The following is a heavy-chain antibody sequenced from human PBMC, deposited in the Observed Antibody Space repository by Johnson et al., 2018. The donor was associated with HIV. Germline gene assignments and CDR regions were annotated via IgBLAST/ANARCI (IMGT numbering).Heavy chain of an antibody. CDR3: AKEGLLLYKGAFDI. CDR2: LSWNSGSI. CDR1: GFTFDDYA. D-gene: IGHD2-15*01. J-gene: IGHJ3*02. Sequence: VQLVESGGGVVRPGGSLRVSCAASGFTFDDYAMHWVRQAPGKGLEWVSGLSWNSGSIGSADSVKGRFTISRENAKNSLYLQMNSLRAEDTAVYYCAKEGLLLYKGAFDIWGQGTMVTVSS. V-gene: IGHV3-9*01.